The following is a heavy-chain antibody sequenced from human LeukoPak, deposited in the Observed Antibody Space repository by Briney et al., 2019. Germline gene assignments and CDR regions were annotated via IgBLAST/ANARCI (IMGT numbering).Heavy chain of an antibody. V-gene: IGHV4-59*01. D-gene: IGHD1-14*01. CDR3: ARAHRGFDP. CDR1: GGSISSYY. CDR2: IYYSGST. J-gene: IGHJ5*02. Sequence: SETLSLTCTVSGGSISSYYWSWIRQPPGKGLEWIGYIYYSGSTNYNPSLKSRVTISVDTSKNHFSLKLNSVTAADTAVYYCARAHRGFDPWGQGNLVTVSS.